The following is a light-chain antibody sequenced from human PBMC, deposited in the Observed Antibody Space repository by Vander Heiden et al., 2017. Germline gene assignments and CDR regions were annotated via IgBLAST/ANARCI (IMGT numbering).Light chain of an antibody. J-gene: IGKJ2*03. CDR3: QQYRISSWNS. V-gene: IGKV1-5*01. Sequence: DIQMTQSPSTLSASVGDRVTITCRASQSISSWLAWYQQKPGKAPNLLIYDASILKSGVPSRFSGSGSGTEFILTISSLQPDDFATYYCQQYRISSWNSFGQGTKLEIK. CDR1: QSISSW. CDR2: DAS.